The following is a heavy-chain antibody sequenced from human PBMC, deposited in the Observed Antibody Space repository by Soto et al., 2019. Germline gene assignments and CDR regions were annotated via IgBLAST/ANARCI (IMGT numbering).Heavy chain of an antibody. V-gene: IGHV1-18*01. CDR2: ISAYNGNT. J-gene: IGHJ4*02. CDR3: ARTYYYNSGEGFDY. Sequence: ASVKVSCKASGYTFTSYSISWVRQAPGQGLEWMGWISAYNGNTNYAQKLQGRVTMTTDTSTSTAYMELRSLRSDDTAVYYCARTYYYNSGEGFDYWGQGTLVTVSS. CDR1: GYTFTSYS. D-gene: IGHD3-22*01.